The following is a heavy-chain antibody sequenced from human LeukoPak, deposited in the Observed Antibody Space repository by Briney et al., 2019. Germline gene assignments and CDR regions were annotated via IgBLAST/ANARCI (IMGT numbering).Heavy chain of an antibody. CDR1: GFTFSDYY. V-gene: IGHV3-11*01. J-gene: IGHJ4*02. CDR3: ARGQGRDYYDSSGYATKSAFDC. CDR2: ISSSGSTI. Sequence: PGGPLRLSCAASGFTFSDYYMSWIRQAPGKGLEWVSYISSSGSTIYYADSVKGRFTISGDNAKNSLYLQMNSLRAEDTAVYYCARGQGRDYYDSSGYATKSAFDCWGQGTLVTVSS. D-gene: IGHD3-22*01.